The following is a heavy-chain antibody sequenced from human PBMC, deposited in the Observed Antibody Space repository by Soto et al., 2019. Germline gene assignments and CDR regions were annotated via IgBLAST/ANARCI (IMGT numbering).Heavy chain of an antibody. D-gene: IGHD6-13*01. CDR2: INHDGSKT. CDR3: VREPWGFSGTWYDY. V-gene: IGHV3-74*01. J-gene: IGHJ4*02. Sequence: PGGSLRLSCAASQFSFSSYWMHWVRQVPGKGPAWVSRINHDGSKTEYADSVKGRFTISRDNNNNTLYLQMNSLRVEDTAMYYCVREPWGFSGTWYDYWGQGTLVTVSS. CDR1: QFSFSSYW.